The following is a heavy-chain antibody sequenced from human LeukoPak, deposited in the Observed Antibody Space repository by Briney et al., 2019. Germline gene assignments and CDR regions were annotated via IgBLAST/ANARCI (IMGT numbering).Heavy chain of an antibody. CDR3: ARVMYGEGVRFDP. J-gene: IGHJ5*02. CDR2: IYYSGST. Sequence: SQTLSLTCTVSGGSISNINYSWSWIRRPPGKGLEWIGYIYYSGSTYYNPALRSRVTISVDRSKNHFSLELNSVTAADTAVYYCARVMYGEGVRFDPWGQGTLVTVSS. D-gene: IGHD2-8*01. V-gene: IGHV4-30-2*01. CDR1: GGSISNINYS.